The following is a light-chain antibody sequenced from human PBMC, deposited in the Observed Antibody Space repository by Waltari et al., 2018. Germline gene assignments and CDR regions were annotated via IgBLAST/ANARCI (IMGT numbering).Light chain of an antibody. CDR1: QSVGNR. V-gene: IGKV3-15*01. CDR2: VAS. J-gene: IGKJ5*01. CDR3: QQYNNWPPKIT. Sequence: EIVMTQSPATLSMSPGERATPSCRASQSVGNRLAWYQQKPGQSPRLRIYVASTRATGIPARFSGSGSGTEFTLTISSLQSEDFALYYCQQYNNWPPKITFGQGTRLEIK.